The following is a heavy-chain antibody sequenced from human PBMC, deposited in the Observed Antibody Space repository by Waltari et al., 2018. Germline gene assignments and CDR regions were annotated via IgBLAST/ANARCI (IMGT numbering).Heavy chain of an antibody. Sequence: EVQLVESGGGLVKPGGSLRLYCAASGFTFSSYSMNWVRQAPGKGLEWVSSISSSSSYIYYADSVNGRFTISRDNAKNSLYLQMNSLRAEDTAVYYCVRVNWGKGRNFDYWGQGTLVTVSS. V-gene: IGHV3-21*01. CDR1: GFTFSSYS. J-gene: IGHJ4*02. CDR3: VRVNWGKGRNFDY. D-gene: IGHD7-27*01. CDR2: ISSSSSYI.